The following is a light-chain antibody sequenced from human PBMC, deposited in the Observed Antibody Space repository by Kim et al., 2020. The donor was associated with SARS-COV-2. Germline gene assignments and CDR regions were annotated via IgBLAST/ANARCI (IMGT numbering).Light chain of an antibody. V-gene: IGLV1-51*01. CDR3: GTWDSSLSAGV. J-gene: IGLJ3*02. CDR2: DNN. Sequence: GQKVTISSSGSSSNIRNEYVSWYQQIPETAPKLLIYDNNKRPSGIPDRFSGSKSGTAATLGITGLQTGDEADYYCGTWDSSLSAGVFGGGTQLTVL. CDR1: SSNIRNEY.